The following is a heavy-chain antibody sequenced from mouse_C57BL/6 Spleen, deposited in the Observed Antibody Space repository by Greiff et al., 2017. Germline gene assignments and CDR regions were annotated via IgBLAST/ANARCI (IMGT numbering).Heavy chain of an antibody. CDR3: ARGRGPHLFDY. CDR2: ISYDGSN. Sequence: DVKLQESGPGLVKPSQSLSLTCSVTGYSITSGYYWNWIRQFPGNKLEWMGYISYDGSNNYNPSLKNRISITRDTSKNQFFLKLNSVTTEDTATYYCARGRGPHLFDYWGQGTTLTVSS. D-gene: IGHD3-3*01. V-gene: IGHV3-6*01. J-gene: IGHJ2*01. CDR1: GYSITSGYY.